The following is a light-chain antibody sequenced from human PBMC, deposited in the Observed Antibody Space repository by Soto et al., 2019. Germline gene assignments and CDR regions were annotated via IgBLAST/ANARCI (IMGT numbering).Light chain of an antibody. CDR3: CSSGGSPTYV. Sequence: QSVLTQPASVSGSPGQSITISCTGTSSNVGSCKLVSWYQQHPGKAPKLMIFEVNKRPSGVSNRFSGSKSGSTASLTISGLKVEDEADYYCCSSGGSPTYVFGTGSKVTVL. CDR1: SSNVGSCKL. CDR2: EVN. V-gene: IGLV2-23*02. J-gene: IGLJ1*01.